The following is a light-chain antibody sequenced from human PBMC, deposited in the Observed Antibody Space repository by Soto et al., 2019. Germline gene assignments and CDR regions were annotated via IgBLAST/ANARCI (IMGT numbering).Light chain of an antibody. CDR3: GTWDSSLSAGV. J-gene: IGLJ3*02. CDR2: ENN. Sequence: QSVLTQPPSVSAAPGQKVTISCSGSSSNNGNNYVSWYQQLPGTAPKLLIYENNKRPSGIPDRFSGSKSGTSATLGITGLQTGDEADYYCGTWDSSLSAGVFGGGTKVTVL. CDR1: SSNNGNNY. V-gene: IGLV1-51*02.